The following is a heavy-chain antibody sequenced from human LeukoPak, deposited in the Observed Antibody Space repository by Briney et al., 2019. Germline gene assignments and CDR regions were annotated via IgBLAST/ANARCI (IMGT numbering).Heavy chain of an antibody. Sequence: GGSLRLSCAASGFTFSSCAMSWVRQAPGKGLEWVSTIIDSGNSIYYADSAEGRFTISKDNSKNTLYLQMNSLRAGDTAVYYCAKDPIFSGSYGVFDYWGLGTLVTVSS. CDR1: GFTFSSCA. CDR3: AKDPIFSGSYGVFDY. V-gene: IGHV3-23*01. CDR2: IIDSGNSI. D-gene: IGHD1-26*01. J-gene: IGHJ4*02.